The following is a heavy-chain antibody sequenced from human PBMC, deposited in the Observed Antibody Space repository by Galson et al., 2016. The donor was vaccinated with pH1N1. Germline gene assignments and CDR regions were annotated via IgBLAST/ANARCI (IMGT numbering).Heavy chain of an antibody. V-gene: IGHV2-5*01. CDR2: IYWNYDK. CDR1: GFSLSTSGVG. CDR3: AHSLYGDYVGWFDP. Sequence: PALVKPTQTLTLTCTFSGFSLSTSGVGVGWIRQPPGKALEWLALIYWNYDKRYSPSLKSRLTNTKDTSKKQVVLTMTNMDPVDTATYYCAHSLYGDYVGWFDPWGQGTLVTVSS. J-gene: IGHJ5*02. D-gene: IGHD4-17*01.